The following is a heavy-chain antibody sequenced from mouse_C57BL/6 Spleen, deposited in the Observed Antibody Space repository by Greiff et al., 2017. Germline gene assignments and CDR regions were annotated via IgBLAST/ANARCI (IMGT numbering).Heavy chain of an antibody. Sequence: VQVVESGPGLVQPSQSLSITCTVSGFSLTSYGVHWVRQSPGKGLEWLGVIWRGGSTDDNAAFISRLSISKDNSKSHVFFKMNSLQADDTAIFYCARNPVENWYFDVWGTGTTVTVSS. J-gene: IGHJ1*03. CDR1: GFSLTSYG. V-gene: IGHV2-2*01. CDR3: ARNPVENWYFDV. CDR2: IWRGGST.